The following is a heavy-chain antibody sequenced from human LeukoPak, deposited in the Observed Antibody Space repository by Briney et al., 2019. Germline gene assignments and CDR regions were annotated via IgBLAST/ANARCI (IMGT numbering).Heavy chain of an antibody. J-gene: IGHJ5*02. Sequence: GGSLTLSCAASGFTFSSYGMSWVRQAPGKGLEWVSAIGGSTSGTYYADSVKGRFTISRDNSKNTLSLQMNSLGAEDTAVYYCVKDAFYASGTYYNSWGQGTLVTVSS. V-gene: IGHV3-23*01. D-gene: IGHD3-10*01. CDR2: IGGSTSGT. CDR3: VKDAFYASGTYYNS. CDR1: GFTFSSYG.